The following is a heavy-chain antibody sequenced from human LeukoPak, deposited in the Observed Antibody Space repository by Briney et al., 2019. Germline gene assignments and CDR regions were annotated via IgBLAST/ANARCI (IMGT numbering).Heavy chain of an antibody. CDR3: ARDESTSILWW. D-gene: IGHD2-21*01. CDR2: INPSGGST. CDR1: GYTFINYY. V-gene: IGHV1-46*01. Sequence: ASVKVSCTASGYTFINYYMHWVRQAPGQGLEWMGIINPSGGSTSYAQKFQGRVTMTRDTSTSTVYMELSSLRSEDTAVYYCARDESTSILWWWGQGTLVTVSS. J-gene: IGHJ1*01.